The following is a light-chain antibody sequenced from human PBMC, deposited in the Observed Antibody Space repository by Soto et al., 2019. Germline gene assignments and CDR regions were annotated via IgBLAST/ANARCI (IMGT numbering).Light chain of an antibody. CDR2: EVS. Sequence: QSALTPPASVSGSPGQSITIACAGTRSDVGGYNYVSWFQQHPGKAPKLKIYEVSNRPSGVSNRFSGSKSGYTASLTISELQAEDEDDYYCTSVTSSSTGVVGGGTKVTVL. CDR3: TSVTSSSTGV. V-gene: IGLV2-14*03. CDR1: RSDVGGYNY. J-gene: IGLJ3*02.